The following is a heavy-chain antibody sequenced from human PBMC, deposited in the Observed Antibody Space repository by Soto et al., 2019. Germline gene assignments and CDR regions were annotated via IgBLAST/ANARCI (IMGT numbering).Heavy chain of an antibody. D-gene: IGHD3-9*01. CDR2: SYYSGST. J-gene: IGHJ4*02. CDR1: GGSISSGGSY. V-gene: IGHV4-31*03. CDR3: ARWMGQTYYDILTGYRTDYYDSSGSKCFDY. Sequence: TLSLTCTVSGGSISSGGSYWIWIRHHPGKGLEWIGYSYYSGSTYYNPSLKSRVTISVDTSKNQFSLKLSSVTAADTAVYYCARWMGQTYYDILTGYRTDYYDSSGSKCFDYWGQGTLVTVSS.